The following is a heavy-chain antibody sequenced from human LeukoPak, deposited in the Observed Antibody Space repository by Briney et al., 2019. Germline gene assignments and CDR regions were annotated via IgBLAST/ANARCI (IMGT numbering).Heavy chain of an antibody. Sequence: GESLKISCKGSGYSFTSYWIGWVRQMPGKGLEWMGIYSPSFQGQVTISADKSISTAYLQWSNLKASDTAMYYCARHYGGGIWFGELLYLDYWGQGTLVTVSS. J-gene: IGHJ4*02. V-gene: IGHV5-51*01. D-gene: IGHD3-10*01. CDR1: GYSFTSYW. CDR3: ARHYGGGIWFGELLYLDY.